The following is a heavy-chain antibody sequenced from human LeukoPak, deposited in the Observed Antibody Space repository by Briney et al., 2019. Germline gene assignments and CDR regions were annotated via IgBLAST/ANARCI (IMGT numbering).Heavy chain of an antibody. D-gene: IGHD3-10*01. J-gene: IGHJ4*02. CDR3: ARDSGRHYGSGSYYDY. Sequence: GSSVKVSCKASGGTFSSYAISWVRQAPGQGLEWMGRIIPILGIANYAQKFQGRVTIIADKSTSTAYMELSSLRSEDTAVYYCARDSGRHYGSGSYYDYWGQGTLVTVSS. CDR2: IIPILGIA. CDR1: GGTFSSYA. V-gene: IGHV1-69*04.